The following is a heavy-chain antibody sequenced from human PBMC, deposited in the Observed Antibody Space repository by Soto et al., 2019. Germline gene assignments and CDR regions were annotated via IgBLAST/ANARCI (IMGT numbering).Heavy chain of an antibody. V-gene: IGHV3-21*06. Sequence: GGLRATGSASGSNFTRYSMNGIRQAPGKGLGWVSSINSTTNYIYYGASMKGRFTISRDNAKNSLYLEMNSLRAEDTAVYYCARESEDLTPNFDYWGQGTLVTV. CDR1: GSNFTRYS. CDR3: ARESEDLTPNFDY. J-gene: IGHJ4*02. CDR2: INSTTNYI.